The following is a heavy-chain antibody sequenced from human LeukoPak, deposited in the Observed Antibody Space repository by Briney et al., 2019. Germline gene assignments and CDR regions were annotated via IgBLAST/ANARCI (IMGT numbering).Heavy chain of an antibody. J-gene: IGHJ6*02. CDR2: IYYNGST. D-gene: IGHD3-3*02. CDR1: GGSISSSNW. Sequence: SETLSPTCAVSGGSISSSNWWSWVRQPPGKGLEWIGYIYYNGSTNYNPSLKSRVTISVDTSKNQFSLRLSSVTAADTAVYYCARSHFYYYGMDVWGQGTTVTVSS. V-gene: IGHV4-4*02. CDR3: ARSHFYYYGMDV.